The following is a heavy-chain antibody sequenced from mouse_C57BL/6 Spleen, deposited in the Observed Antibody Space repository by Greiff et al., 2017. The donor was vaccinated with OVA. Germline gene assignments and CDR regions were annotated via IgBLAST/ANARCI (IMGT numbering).Heavy chain of an antibody. CDR1: GYTFTSYW. CDR3: AREYGNYDWDFDG. CDR2: IDPSDSYT. V-gene: IGHV1-50*01. D-gene: IGHD2-1*01. J-gene: IGHJ1*03. Sequence: QVQLQQPGAELVKPGASVKLSCKASGYTFTSYWMQWVKQRPGQGLEWIGEIDPSDSYTNYNQKFKGKATLTVDTSSSTAYMQLSSLTSEDSAVYYCAREYGNYDWDFDGWGTGTTVTV.